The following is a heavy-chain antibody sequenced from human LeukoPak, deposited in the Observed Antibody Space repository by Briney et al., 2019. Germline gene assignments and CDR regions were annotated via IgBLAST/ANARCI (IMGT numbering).Heavy chain of an antibody. J-gene: IGHJ4*02. CDR3: ARDAKYYYGSRTFFFFEY. CDR1: GGSISSSTFY. CDR2: LYYSGST. D-gene: IGHD3-10*01. V-gene: IGHV4-39*07. Sequence: SETLSLTCTVSGGSISSSTFYWGWIRQPPGTGLEWLGSLYYSGSTYYNPSLKSRVTISVDASKNQFSLKQSSVTAADTAIYYCARDAKYYYGSRTFFFFEYWGQGTLLTVSS.